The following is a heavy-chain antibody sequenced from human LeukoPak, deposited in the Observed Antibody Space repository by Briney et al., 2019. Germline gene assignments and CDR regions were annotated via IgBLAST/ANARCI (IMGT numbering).Heavy chain of an antibody. CDR2: ITRENWI. V-gene: IGHV3-69-1*01. CDR1: GFRVSEYY. J-gene: IGHJ4*02. D-gene: IGHD3-22*01. Sequence: GGSLRLSCAASGFRVSEYYVTWVRQAPGKGLEWISYITRENWIYYSDSVKGRFTISRDHAKNSVYLEMNSLRADDTAVYYCARGLHLDSSGSLYYWGQGTLVTVSS. CDR3: ARGLHLDSSGSLYY.